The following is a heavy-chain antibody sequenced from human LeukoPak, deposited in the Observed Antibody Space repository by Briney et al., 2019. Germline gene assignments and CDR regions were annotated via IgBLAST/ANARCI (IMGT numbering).Heavy chain of an antibody. D-gene: IGHD3-10*01. J-gene: IGHJ5*02. V-gene: IGHV3-30*04. CDR3: ARVGSPWFGELLNWFDP. CDR2: ISYDGSNK. CDR1: GFTFSSYA. Sequence: PGRSLRLSCAASGFTFSSYAMRWVRQAPGKGLEWAAVISYDGSNKYYADSVKGRFTISRDNSKNTLYLQMNSLRAEDTAVYYCARVGSPWFGELLNWFDPWGQGTLVTVSS.